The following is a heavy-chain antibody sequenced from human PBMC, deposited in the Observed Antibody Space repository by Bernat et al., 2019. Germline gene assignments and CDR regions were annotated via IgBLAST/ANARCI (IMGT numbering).Heavy chain of an antibody. D-gene: IGHD5-18*01. J-gene: IGHJ6*02. CDR1: GGSFSGYY. CDR3: ARVSPSYGYYYYYGMDV. CDR2: INHSGST. V-gene: IGHV4-34*01. Sequence: QVQLQQWGAGLLKPSETLSPTCAVYGGSFSGYYWSWIRQPPGKGLEGIGEINHSGSTNYNPALKSRVTISINTSKNQFSLKLSTVTAADTAVYYCARVSPSYGYYYYYGMDVWGQGTTVTVSS.